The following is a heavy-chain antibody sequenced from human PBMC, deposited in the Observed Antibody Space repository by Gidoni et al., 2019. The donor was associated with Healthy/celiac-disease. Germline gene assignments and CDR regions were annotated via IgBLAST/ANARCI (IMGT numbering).Heavy chain of an antibody. Sequence: EVQLVESGGGLVQPGRSLRLSCTPSGFTFDDYAMHWVRQATGKGLEWVSGISWNRGSIGDADSVKGRFTISRDNAKNSLYLQMNSLRAEDTALYYCAKALLRRGVITNWFDPWGQGTLVTVSS. CDR3: AKALLRRGVITNWFDP. V-gene: IGHV3-9*01. J-gene: IGHJ5*02. D-gene: IGHD3-3*01. CDR2: ISWNRGSI. CDR1: GFTFDDYA.